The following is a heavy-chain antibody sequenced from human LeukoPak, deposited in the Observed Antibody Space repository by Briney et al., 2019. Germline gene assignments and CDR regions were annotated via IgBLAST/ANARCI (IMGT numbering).Heavy chain of an antibody. CDR2: ISSSGSTI. V-gene: IGHV3-11*01. CDR3: AKASWVSNADAVL. J-gene: IGHJ4*02. CDR1: GFTFSDYY. Sequence: GGSLRLSCAASGFTFSDYYMSWIRQAPGKGLEWVSYISSSGSTIYYADSVKGRFTLSRDESRNTVYLQMNNLGVDDAAIYYCAKASWVSNADAVLWGQGTLVTVSS. D-gene: IGHD2-2*01.